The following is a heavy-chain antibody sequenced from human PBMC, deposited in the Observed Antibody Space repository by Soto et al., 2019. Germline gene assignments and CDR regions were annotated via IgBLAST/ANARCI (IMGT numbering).Heavy chain of an antibody. D-gene: IGHD3-22*01. CDR2: LNQDGSEI. J-gene: IGHJ4*02. CDR1: GFSFSNYW. CDR3: ARDRGYSTFDC. Sequence: EVQLVESGGGLVQPGGSLRLSCVASGFSFSNYWMSWVRQAPGKGLEWVANLNQDGSEIKYVDSVKGRFAISRDNAKNSLLLQMNSLRAEDIAVYYCARDRGYSTFDCWGQGTLVTVSS. V-gene: IGHV3-7*01.